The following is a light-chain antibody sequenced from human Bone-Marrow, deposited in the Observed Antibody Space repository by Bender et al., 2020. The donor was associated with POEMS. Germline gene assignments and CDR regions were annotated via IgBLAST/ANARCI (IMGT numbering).Light chain of an antibody. CDR2: DVS. CDR3: SSYTSSSPWV. Sequence: QSALTQPASVSGSPGQSITISCTGTSSDVGDYNYVSWYQQHPGKAPKLMIYDVSNRPSGVSNRFSGSKSGNTASLTISGLQAEDEADYYCSSYTSSSPWVFGGGTKLTV. CDR1: SSDVGDYNY. J-gene: IGLJ3*02. V-gene: IGLV2-14*01.